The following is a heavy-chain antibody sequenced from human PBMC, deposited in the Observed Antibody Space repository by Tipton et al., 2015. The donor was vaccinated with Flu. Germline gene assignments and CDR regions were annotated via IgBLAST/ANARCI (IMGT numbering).Heavy chain of an antibody. V-gene: IGHV4-61*01. D-gene: IGHD3-3*01. Sequence: TLSLTCTVSGGPVSSGSYYWSWIRQPPGKGLEWIGYIYYSGSTNYNPSLKSRATISVDTSKNQFSLKLSSVTAADTAVYYCARGDFWSGYYVDYWGEGTLVTVSS. CDR2: IYYSGST. J-gene: IGHJ4*02. CDR3: ARGDFWSGYYVDY. CDR1: GGPVSSGSYY.